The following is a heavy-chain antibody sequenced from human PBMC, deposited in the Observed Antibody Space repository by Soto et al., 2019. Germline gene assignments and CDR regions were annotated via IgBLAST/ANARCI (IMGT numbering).Heavy chain of an antibody. V-gene: IGHV3-11*01. J-gene: IGHJ4*02. D-gene: IGHD6-19*01. CDR3: ARDRGAVSGDYFDY. CDR1: GFTFSGLY. Sequence: QVQLTESGGGLVKPGGSLRLSCAASGFTFSGLYMSWLRQAPGKGLEWVSCIDSSGVKKYYAESVRGRFTISRDNAKNSLYLQMNSLRAEDTAVYYCARDRGAVSGDYFDYWGQGTLVTVSS. CDR2: IDSSGVKK.